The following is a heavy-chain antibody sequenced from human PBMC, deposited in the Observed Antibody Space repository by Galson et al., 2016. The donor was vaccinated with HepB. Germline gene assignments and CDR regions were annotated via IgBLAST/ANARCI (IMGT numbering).Heavy chain of an antibody. D-gene: IGHD6-19*01. CDR1: GFTFSSYW. V-gene: IGHV3-7*01. J-gene: IGHJ1*01. CDR2: IKQDGSEK. CDR3: ARGRQWLTVTLIAEYFQH. Sequence: SLRLSCAASGFTFSSYWMSWVRQAPGKGLEWVANIKQDGSEKYYVDSVKGRFTISRDNAKNSRYLQMNSLRAEDTAVYYCARGRQWLTVTLIAEYFQHWGQGTLVTVSS.